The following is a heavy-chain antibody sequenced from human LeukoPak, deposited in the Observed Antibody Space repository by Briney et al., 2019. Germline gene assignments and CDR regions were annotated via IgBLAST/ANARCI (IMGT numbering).Heavy chain of an antibody. CDR2: IYHSGST. D-gene: IGHD1-26*01. Sequence: SGTLSLTCAVSGGSISSSNWWNWVRQPPGKGLEWIGEIYHSGSTNYNPSLKSRVTISVDKSKNQFSLKLSSMTAADTAVYCCARVRVGAPGHYGMDVWGQGTTVTVSS. CDR3: ARVRVGAPGHYGMDV. J-gene: IGHJ6*02. V-gene: IGHV4-4*01. CDR1: GGSISSSNW.